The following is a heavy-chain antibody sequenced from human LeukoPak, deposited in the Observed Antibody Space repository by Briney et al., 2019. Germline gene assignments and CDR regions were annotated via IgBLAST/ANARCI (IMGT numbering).Heavy chain of an antibody. V-gene: IGHV1-18*01. CDR3: ARDPWNGDYNWFDP. Sequence: ASVKVSCKASGYTFTSYGISWVRQAPGQGLEWMGWISAYNGNTNYAQKLRGRVTMTTDTSTSTAYMELRSLRSDDTAVYYCARDPWNGDYNWFDPWGQGTLVTVSS. CDR1: GYTFTSYG. CDR2: ISAYNGNT. J-gene: IGHJ5*02. D-gene: IGHD4-17*01.